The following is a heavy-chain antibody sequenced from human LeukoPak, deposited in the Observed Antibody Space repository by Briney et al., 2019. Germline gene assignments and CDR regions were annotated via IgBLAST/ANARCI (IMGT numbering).Heavy chain of an antibody. V-gene: IGHV1-69*04. Sequence: ASVKVSCKASGGTFSSYAISWVRQAPGQGLEWMGRIIPIFGIANYAQKFQGRVTITADKSTSTAYMELSSLRSEDTAVYYCARDQYYDSSGCFAYWGQGTLVTVSS. J-gene: IGHJ4*02. CDR3: ARDQYYDSSGCFAY. D-gene: IGHD3-22*01. CDR1: GGTFSSYA. CDR2: IIPIFGIA.